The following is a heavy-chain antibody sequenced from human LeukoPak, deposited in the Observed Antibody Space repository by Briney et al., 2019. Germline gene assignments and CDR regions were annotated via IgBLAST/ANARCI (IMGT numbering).Heavy chain of an antibody. D-gene: IGHD5-18*01. CDR1: GFTFSDYY. CDR2: ISSSGSTI. Sequence: GGSLRLSCAASGFTFSDYYTSWIRQAPGKGLEWVSYISSSGSTIYYADSVKGRFTISRDNAKNSLYLQMNSLRAEDTAVYYCARVQLWLQSSAFDIWGQGTMVTVSS. CDR3: ARVQLWLQSSAFDI. V-gene: IGHV3-11*04. J-gene: IGHJ3*02.